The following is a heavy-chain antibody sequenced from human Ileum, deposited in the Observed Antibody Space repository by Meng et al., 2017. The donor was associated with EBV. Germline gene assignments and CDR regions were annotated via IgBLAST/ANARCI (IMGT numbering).Heavy chain of an antibody. Sequence: VQLVGSGGGVVQPGRSLRLSCAGSGFTFSTYGMHWVRQAPGKGLEWVAVISYDGNNKYYADSVKGRFIISRDNSKNTLYVQMNSLRAEDTAVYYCAIGDYGQNYFHHWGQGTLVTVSS. D-gene: IGHD4-17*01. CDR3: AIGDYGQNYFHH. J-gene: IGHJ1*01. CDR2: ISYDGNNK. CDR1: GFTFSTYG. V-gene: IGHV3-30*03.